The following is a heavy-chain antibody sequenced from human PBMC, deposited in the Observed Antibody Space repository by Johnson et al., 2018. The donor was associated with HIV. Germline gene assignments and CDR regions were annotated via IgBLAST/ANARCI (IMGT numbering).Heavy chain of an antibody. V-gene: IGHV3-30*03. CDR2: ISYDGSNK. Sequence: QMLLVESGGGVVQPGKSLTLSCVGSGLSFSNFGIHWVRQAPGKGPEWVAVISYDGSNKYYADSVKGRFTISRDNSKNTLYLQMNSLRAEDTAVYYCARERGGRHTFDIWGQGTMVAVSS. CDR1: GLSFSNFG. CDR3: ARERGGRHTFDI. J-gene: IGHJ3*02. D-gene: IGHD2-21*01.